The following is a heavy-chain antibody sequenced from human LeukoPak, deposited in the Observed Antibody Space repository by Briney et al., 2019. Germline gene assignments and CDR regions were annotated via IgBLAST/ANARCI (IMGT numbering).Heavy chain of an antibody. CDR2: ISDSGSTT. CDR1: GFTFSSYS. Sequence: GGSLRLSCAASGFTFSSYSMNWVRQAPGKGQEWVSAISDSGSTTYYADSVKGRFTISRDNPKNTLHLQMNTLRAEDTAVYYCAKYLRSGSFYDYWGQGTLVTVSS. CDR3: AKYLRSGSFYDY. J-gene: IGHJ4*02. D-gene: IGHD1-26*01. V-gene: IGHV3-23*01.